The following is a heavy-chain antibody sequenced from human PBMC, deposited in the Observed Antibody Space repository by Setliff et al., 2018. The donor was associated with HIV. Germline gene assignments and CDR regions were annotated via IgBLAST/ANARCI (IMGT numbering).Heavy chain of an antibody. V-gene: IGHV3-13*01. CDR2: IGTGGDT. CDR3: ARDCRVGWVFTYGMDV. J-gene: IGHJ6*02. D-gene: IGHD6-13*01. CDR1: GFAFSDYD. Sequence: GGSLRLSCATSGFAFSDYDFHWVRQVTGEGLEWVSAIGTGGDTYYADSVKGRFTISRDNSKNTLFLQMNSLRPVDTAVYYCARDCRVGWVFTYGMDVWGQGTLVTVSS.